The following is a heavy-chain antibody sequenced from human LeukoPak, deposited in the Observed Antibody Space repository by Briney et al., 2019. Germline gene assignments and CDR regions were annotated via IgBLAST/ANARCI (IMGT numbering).Heavy chain of an antibody. CDR3: AKDNWYLDY. Sequence: GGSLRLSCAASGFTFTNYAMSWVRQAPAKGLEWVSAISDSGGSAFYADSVRGRFTISRDNSKSTLYLQMNSLRAEDTAVHYCAKDNWYLDYWGQGTLVTVSS. J-gene: IGHJ4*02. V-gene: IGHV3-23*01. CDR1: GFTFTNYA. CDR2: ISDSGGSA. D-gene: IGHD1-1*01.